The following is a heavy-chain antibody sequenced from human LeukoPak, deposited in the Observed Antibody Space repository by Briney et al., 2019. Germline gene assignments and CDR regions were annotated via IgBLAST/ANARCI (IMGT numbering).Heavy chain of an antibody. D-gene: IGHD5-24*01. Sequence: GGSLRLSCAASGFTFTPYWMHWVRQAPGKGLEWVANIKQDGSKKSYVDSVKGRFTISRDNAKNSLYLQMNSLRAEDTAIYYCTRVGYIDEGIDYWGQGTLVTVSS. CDR3: TRVGYIDEGIDY. J-gene: IGHJ4*02. CDR2: IKQDGSKK. CDR1: GFTFTPYW. V-gene: IGHV3-7*04.